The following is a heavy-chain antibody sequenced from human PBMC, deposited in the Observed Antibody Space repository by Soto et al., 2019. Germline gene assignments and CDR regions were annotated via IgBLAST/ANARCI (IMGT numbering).Heavy chain of an antibody. J-gene: IGHJ4*02. CDR1: GYTFTDYY. Sequence: QVQLVQSGADLKKPGASVKVSCKASGYTFTDYYMHWVRQAPGQGLEWMGWINPNNGGTSYAQKFEGWVTMTRDTSISTAYMEVRRLTSDDTAVYYCARGSPTTTPFDYWGQGPLVTVSS. CDR3: ARGSPTTTPFDY. CDR2: INPNNGGT. D-gene: IGHD1-1*01. V-gene: IGHV1-2*04.